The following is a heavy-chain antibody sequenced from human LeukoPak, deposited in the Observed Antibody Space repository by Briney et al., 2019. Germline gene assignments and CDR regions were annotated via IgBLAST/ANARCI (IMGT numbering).Heavy chain of an antibody. Sequence: GGSLRLSCTVFGFTVSSNSMSWVRQAPGKGLEWVSFIYSDNTHYSDSVKGRFTISRDNSKNSLYLQMNSLRAEDTAAYYCARLVEGFDYWGQGTLVTVSS. J-gene: IGHJ4*02. CDR1: GFTVSSNS. D-gene: IGHD2-8*02. V-gene: IGHV3-53*01. CDR3: ARLVEGFDY. CDR2: IYSDNT.